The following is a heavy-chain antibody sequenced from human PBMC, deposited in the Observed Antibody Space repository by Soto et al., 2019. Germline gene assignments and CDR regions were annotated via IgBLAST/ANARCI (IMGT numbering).Heavy chain of an antibody. J-gene: IGHJ3*02. CDR1: GYGFSIHW. CDR3: AXVSHCSGGPCPMGGFDM. V-gene: IGHV5-51*01. Sequence: PGESVKISCQGSGYGFSIHWVAWLRQMPGKGLEWVGFIYPGNSDTIYSPSFQGQVTISADLALSTTYLQWDTLKPSDTAIYFCAXVSHCSGGPCPMGGFDMWGQGTMVTVSS. CDR2: IYPGNSDT. D-gene: IGHD2-15*01.